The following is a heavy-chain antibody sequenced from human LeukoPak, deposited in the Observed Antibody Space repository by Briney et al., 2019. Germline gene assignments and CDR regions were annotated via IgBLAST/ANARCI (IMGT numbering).Heavy chain of an antibody. V-gene: IGHV3-21*01. CDR1: GFTFSSYS. CDR3: ARDRVAVAATETSFDY. CDR2: ISSSRSYI. D-gene: IGHD6-19*01. J-gene: IGHJ4*02. Sequence: GGSLRLSCAASGFTFSSYSMNWVRQAPGKGLEWVSFISSSRSYIYYADSVKGRFTISRGNAKNSLYLQMNSLRAEDTAVYYCARDRVAVAATETSFDYWGQGTLVTVSS.